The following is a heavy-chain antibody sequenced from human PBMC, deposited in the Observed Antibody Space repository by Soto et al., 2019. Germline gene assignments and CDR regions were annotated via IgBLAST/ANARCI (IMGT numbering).Heavy chain of an antibody. J-gene: IGHJ4*02. CDR3: ARAGFSSSWHSRALDY. CDR1: GGSFSGYY. V-gene: IGHV4-34*01. CDR2: INHSGST. D-gene: IGHD6-13*01. Sequence: SETLSLTCAVYGGSFSGYYWSWIRQPPGKGLEWIGEINHSGSTNYNPSLKSRVTISVDTSKNQFSLKLSSVTAADTAVYYCARAGFSSSWHSRALDYWGQGTLVTVSS.